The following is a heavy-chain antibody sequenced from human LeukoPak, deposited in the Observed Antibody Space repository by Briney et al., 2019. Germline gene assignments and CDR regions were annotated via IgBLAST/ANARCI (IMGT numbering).Heavy chain of an antibody. CDR2: TRNKANSYTT. Sequence: TGGSLRLSCAASGFTFSDHYMDWVRQAPGKGLEWVGRTRNKANSYTTEYAASVKGRFTISREDSKNSLYLQMNSLKTEDTAVYYCARVVAYCGGDCPYYFDYWGQGTLVTVSS. J-gene: IGHJ4*02. V-gene: IGHV3-72*01. CDR1: GFTFSDHY. CDR3: ARVVAYCGGDCPYYFDY. D-gene: IGHD2-21*02.